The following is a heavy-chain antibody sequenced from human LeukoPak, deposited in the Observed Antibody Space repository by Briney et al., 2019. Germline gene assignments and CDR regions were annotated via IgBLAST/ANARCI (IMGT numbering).Heavy chain of an antibody. V-gene: IGHV3-7*03. CDR2: IKPDGSEK. J-gene: IGHJ4*02. CDR3: ARGQYTDGLSY. CDR1: GFTFSTYW. D-gene: IGHD5-24*01. Sequence: PGGSLRLSCAASGFTFSTYWMTWVRQAPGKGLEWVAIIKPDGSEKYYVDSVKGRFTISRDNAENSLFLQVNGLRPEDTAVFYCARGQYTDGLSYWGQGTLVTVSS.